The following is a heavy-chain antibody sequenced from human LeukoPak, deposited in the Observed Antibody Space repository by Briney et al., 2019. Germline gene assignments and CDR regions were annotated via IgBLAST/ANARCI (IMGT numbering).Heavy chain of an antibody. J-gene: IGHJ4*02. CDR3: ARDGIAYCGGDCYSFDY. D-gene: IGHD2-21*02. V-gene: IGHV1-2*02. CDR1: GYTFTGYY. CDR2: INPNSGGT. Sequence: ASVKVSCKASGYTFTGYYMHWVRQAPGQGLEWMGWINPNSGGTNYAQKLQGRVTMTTDTSTSTAYMELRSLRSDDTAVYYCARDGIAYCGGDCYSFDYWGQGTLVTVSS.